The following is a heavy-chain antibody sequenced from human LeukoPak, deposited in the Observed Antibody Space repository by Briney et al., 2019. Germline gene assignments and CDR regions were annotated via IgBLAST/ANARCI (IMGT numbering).Heavy chain of an antibody. CDR2: ISSSSSYI. J-gene: IGHJ5*02. CDR3: ASSVKGQLVHWFDP. D-gene: IGHD6-6*01. CDR1: GFTSSSYS. V-gene: IGHV3-21*01. Sequence: GGSLRLSCAASGFTSSSYSMNWVRQAPGKGLEWVSSISSSSSYIYYADSVKGRFTISRDNAKNSLYLQMNSLRAEDTAVYYCASSVKGQLVHWFDPWGQGTLVTVSS.